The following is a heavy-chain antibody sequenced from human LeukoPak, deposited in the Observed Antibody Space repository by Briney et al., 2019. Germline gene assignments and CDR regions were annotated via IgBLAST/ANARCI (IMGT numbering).Heavy chain of an antibody. CDR1: GGSISSDC. Sequence: SETLSLTCSVSGGSISSDCWSWIRQPGGKGLEWIGRFYSSGTSDINPPSQPRATISVDTSKNQVFLTSTSLTAADTAVYFCAREKSVSGWHADSWGQGTLVTVSS. J-gene: IGHJ4*02. V-gene: IGHV4-4*07. CDR2: FYSSGTS. D-gene: IGHD6-19*01. CDR3: AREKSVSGWHADS.